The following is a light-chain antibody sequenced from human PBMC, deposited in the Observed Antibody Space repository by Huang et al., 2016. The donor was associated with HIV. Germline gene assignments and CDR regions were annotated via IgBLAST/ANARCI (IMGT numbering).Light chain of an antibody. V-gene: IGKV4-1*01. J-gene: IGKJ1*01. CDR2: WAT. CDR1: PSVLYSLIKKNY. Sequence: DIVMTQSPDSLAVSPGERATINCKSSPSVLYSLIKKNYLAWFLQKPGRPPKLLLYWATTRESGVPDRFSGSGSGTDFTLTINNLQAEDVAVYFCLQYYSVPQTFGHGTKVEI. CDR3: LQYYSVPQT.